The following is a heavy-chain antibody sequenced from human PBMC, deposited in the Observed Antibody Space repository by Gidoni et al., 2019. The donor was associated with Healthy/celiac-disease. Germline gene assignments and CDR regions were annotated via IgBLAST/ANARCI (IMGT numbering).Heavy chain of an antibody. V-gene: IGHV4-30-4*01. CDR2: IYYSGST. CDR1: GGPSSSGDYY. CDR3: ALVATMPGLVPDYFDY. D-gene: IGHD5-12*01. Sequence: QVQLQESGPGLVKPSQTLSLTCTVSGGPSSSGDYYWSWIRQPPGKGLGWIGYIYYSGSTYYNPSLKSRVTISVDTSKNQFSLKLSSVTAADTAVYYCALVATMPGLVPDYFDYWGQGTLVTVSS. J-gene: IGHJ4*02.